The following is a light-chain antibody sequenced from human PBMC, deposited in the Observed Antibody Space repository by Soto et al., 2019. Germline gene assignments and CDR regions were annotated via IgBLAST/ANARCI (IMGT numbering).Light chain of an antibody. CDR3: QHYNSYPEA. Sequence: DIQMTQSPSTLPPSGGGRVAITCRASQSVGTGVAWYQQKPGKAPKILIYKASTLKSGVPSRFSGSGSGTEFTLTISSLQPDDFATYYCQHYNSYPEAFGQGTKVDIK. CDR1: QSVGTG. CDR2: KAS. V-gene: IGKV1-5*03. J-gene: IGKJ1*01.